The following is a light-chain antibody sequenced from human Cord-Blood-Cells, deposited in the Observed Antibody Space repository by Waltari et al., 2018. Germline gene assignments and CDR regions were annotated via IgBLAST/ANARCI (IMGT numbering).Light chain of an antibody. CDR1: ESVSSSY. J-gene: IGKJ2*01. V-gene: IGKV3-20*01. CDR3: QQYGSSPT. Sequence: LTQSPGTPPSSPGESATLSCRASESVSSSYLAWYQQKPGQAPRLLIYGASSRATGIPDRFSGSGSGTDFTLTISRLEPEDFAVYYCQQYGSSPTFGQGTKLEIK. CDR2: GAS.